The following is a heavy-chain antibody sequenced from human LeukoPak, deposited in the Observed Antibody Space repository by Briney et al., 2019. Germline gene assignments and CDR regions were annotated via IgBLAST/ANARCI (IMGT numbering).Heavy chain of an antibody. CDR2: IYYSGHT. CDR1: GGSISSYY. CDR3: ARAGSYFYYGMDV. Sequence: SETLSLTCTVSGGSISSYYWSWIRQPPGKGLEWIGYIYYSGHTTYNPSLKSRVTISVDTSKNQFSLKLSSVTAADTAVYYCARAGSYFYYGMDVWGQGTTVTVSS. V-gene: IGHV4-59*01. J-gene: IGHJ6*02.